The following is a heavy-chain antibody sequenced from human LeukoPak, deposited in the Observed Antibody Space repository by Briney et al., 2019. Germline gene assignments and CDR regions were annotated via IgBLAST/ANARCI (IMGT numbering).Heavy chain of an antibody. CDR3: AKDQLADYYDNSGYFDC. CDR2: IRSNSDGGTI. V-gene: IGHV3-15*07. CDR1: GFTFSNAW. J-gene: IGHJ4*02. Sequence: GGSLRLSCATSGFTFSNAWMNWVRQAPGKGLEWVGRIRSNSDGGTIDYAAPVKGRFTLSRDDSKTTLYLQMNSLRAEDTAIYYCAKDQLADYYDNSGYFDCWGQGTLVTVS. D-gene: IGHD3-22*01.